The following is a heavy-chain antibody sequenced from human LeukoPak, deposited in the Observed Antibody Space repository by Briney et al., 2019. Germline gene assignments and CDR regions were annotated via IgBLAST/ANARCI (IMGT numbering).Heavy chain of an antibody. Sequence: SETLSLACSVSAGSIFSTTFYWGWIRQPPGKGLEWIGSMYYDGSTYYNPSLKSRVSISVDTSNNQFSLKLTSVTAAGTAVYFCARRSDSGSDDGEDYFDFWGQGTLVTVSS. CDR3: ARRSDSGSDDGEDYFDF. J-gene: IGHJ4*02. CDR2: MYYDGST. V-gene: IGHV4-39*01. D-gene: IGHD1-26*01. CDR1: AGSIFSTTFY.